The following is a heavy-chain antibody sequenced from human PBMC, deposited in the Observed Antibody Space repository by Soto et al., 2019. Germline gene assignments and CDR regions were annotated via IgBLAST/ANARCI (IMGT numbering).Heavy chain of an antibody. CDR2: TYYRSKWYN. J-gene: IGHJ3*02. CDR1: GDSVSSNSAA. Sequence: PSQTLSLTCVISGDSVSSNSAARNWIRQSPSRGLEWLGRTYYRSKWYNDYTTSVKSRVTINPDTSKNQFSLQLNSVTPEDTAMYYCARDRRGHGFDIWGQGTMVTVSS. CDR3: ARDRRGHGFDI. D-gene: IGHD3-10*01. V-gene: IGHV6-1*01.